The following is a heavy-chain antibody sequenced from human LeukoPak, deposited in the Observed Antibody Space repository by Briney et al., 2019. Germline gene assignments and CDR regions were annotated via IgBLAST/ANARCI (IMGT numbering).Heavy chain of an antibody. J-gene: IGHJ4*02. CDR1: GGSISSGDYY. D-gene: IGHD2-15*01. V-gene: IGHV4-30-4*01. CDR2: IYYSGST. Sequence: SQTLSLTCTVSGGSISSGDYYWSWIRQPPGKGLEWIGYIYYSGSTYYSPSLKSRLTISVDTSKNQFSLKLSSVTAADTAVYYCAGAEGVAAEFDYWGQGTLVTVSS. CDR3: AGAEGVAAEFDY.